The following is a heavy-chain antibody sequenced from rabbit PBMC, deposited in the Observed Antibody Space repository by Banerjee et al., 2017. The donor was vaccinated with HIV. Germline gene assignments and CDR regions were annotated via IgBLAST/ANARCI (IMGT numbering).Heavy chain of an antibody. V-gene: IGHV1S40*01. CDR3: ARIAAGDGWNFDL. J-gene: IGHJ4*01. CDR1: GFDFSTSGY. CDR2: INTGSSGST. D-gene: IGHD2-1*01. Sequence: GFDFSTSGYMCWVRQAPGKGLEWIACINTGSSGSTYYASWAKGRFTISKTSSTTVTLQMASLTVADTATYFCARIAAGDGWNFDLWGPGTLVTVS.